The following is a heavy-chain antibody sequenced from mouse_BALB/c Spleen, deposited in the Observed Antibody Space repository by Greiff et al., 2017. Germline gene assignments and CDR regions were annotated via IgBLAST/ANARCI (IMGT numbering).Heavy chain of an antibody. CDR1: GFNIKDYY. J-gene: IGHJ4*01. CDR2: IDPENGDT. V-gene: IGHV14-4*02. D-gene: IGHD2-3*01. Sequence: VQLQQSGAELVRSGASVKLSCTASGFNIKDYYMHWVKQRPEQGLEWIGWIDPENGDTEYAPKFQGKATMTADTSSNTAYLQLSSLTSEDTAVYYCNAGDGYPFYAMDYWGQGTSVTVSS. CDR3: NAGDGYPFYAMDY.